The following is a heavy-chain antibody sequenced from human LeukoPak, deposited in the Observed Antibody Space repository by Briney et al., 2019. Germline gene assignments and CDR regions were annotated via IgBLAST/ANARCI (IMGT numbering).Heavy chain of an antibody. J-gene: IGHJ4*02. D-gene: IGHD6-19*01. CDR2: IFYSGST. CDR3: ARARRQWLVGANIRGDNPPYYYDY. V-gene: IGHV4-39*07. CDR1: SGSISTSNYY. Sequence: SETLSLTCTVSSGSISTSNYYWGWVRQPPGKALEWIGNIFYSGSTYYNPSLKSRVTISVDTSKNQFSLKLRSVTAADTAVYYCARARRQWLVGANIRGDNPPYYYDYWGQGILVTVSS.